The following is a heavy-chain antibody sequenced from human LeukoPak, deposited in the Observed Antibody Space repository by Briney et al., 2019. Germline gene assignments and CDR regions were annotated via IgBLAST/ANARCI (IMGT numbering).Heavy chain of an antibody. D-gene: IGHD2-15*01. CDR3: ARERMLGYFDY. CDR2: ISYDGSNK. CDR1: GFTFSSYA. V-gene: IGHV3-30-3*01. Sequence: AGGSLRLSCAASGFTFSSYAMHWVRQAPGKGLEWVAVISYDGSNKYYADSVKGRFTISRDNSKNTLYLQMYSLRAEDTAVYYCARERMLGYFDYWGQGTLVTVSS. J-gene: IGHJ4*02.